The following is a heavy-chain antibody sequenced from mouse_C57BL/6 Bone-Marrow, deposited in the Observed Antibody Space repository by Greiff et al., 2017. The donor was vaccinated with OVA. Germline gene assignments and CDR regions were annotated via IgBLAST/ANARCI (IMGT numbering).Heavy chain of an antibody. CDR3: TTGDYDWFAY. CDR2: IDPENGDT. Sequence: VQLQQSGAELVRPGDSVKLSCTASGFNIKDDYMHWVKQRPEQGLEWIGWIDPENGDTEYASKFQGKATITADTSSNTAYLQLSSLTSEDTAVYYCTTGDYDWFAYWGQGTLVTVSA. CDR1: GFNIKDDY. D-gene: IGHD2-4*01. V-gene: IGHV14-4*01. J-gene: IGHJ3*01.